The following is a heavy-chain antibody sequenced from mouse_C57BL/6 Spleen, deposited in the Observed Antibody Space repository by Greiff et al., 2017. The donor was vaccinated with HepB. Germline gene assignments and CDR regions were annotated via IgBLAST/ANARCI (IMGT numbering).Heavy chain of an antibody. CDR3: APITTVVAPFAY. V-gene: IGHV1-59*01. Sequence: QVQLQQPGAELVRPGTSVKLSCKASGYTFTSYWMHWVKQRPGQGLEWIGVIDPSDSYTNYNQKFKGKATLTVDTSSSTAYMQLSSLTSEDSAVYYCAPITTVVAPFAYWGQGTLVTVSA. J-gene: IGHJ3*01. CDR2: IDPSDSYT. D-gene: IGHD1-1*01. CDR1: GYTFTSYW.